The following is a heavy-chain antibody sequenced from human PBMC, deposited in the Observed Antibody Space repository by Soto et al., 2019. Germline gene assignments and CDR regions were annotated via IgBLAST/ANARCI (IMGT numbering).Heavy chain of an antibody. CDR1: GFTFSSYA. Sequence: GGSLRLSCAASGFTFSSYAMSWVRQAPGKGLEWVSAISGSGGSTYYADSVKGRFTISRDNSKNTLYLQMNSLRAEDTAVYYCAKDKSSRLYSSGWDDLDRYDSSGYRYYYYCGMDVWGQGTTVTVSS. J-gene: IGHJ6*02. D-gene: IGHD3-22*01. V-gene: IGHV3-23*01. CDR3: AKDKSSRLYSSGWDDLDRYDSSGYRYYYYCGMDV. CDR2: ISGSGGST.